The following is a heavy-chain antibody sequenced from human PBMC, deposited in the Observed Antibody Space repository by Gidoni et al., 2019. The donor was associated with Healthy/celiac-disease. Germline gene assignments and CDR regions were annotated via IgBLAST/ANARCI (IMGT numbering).Heavy chain of an antibody. V-gene: IGHV3-30*18. CDR2: ISYDGSNK. J-gene: IGHJ4*02. Sequence: QVQLVESGGGVVQPGRSLRLSCAASGFTFSSYGMHWVRQAPGKGLEWVAVISYDGSNKYYADSVKGRFTISRDNSKNTLYLQMNSLRAEDTAVYYCAKDAYYDSSGYYSFWGQGTLVTVSS. CDR1: GFTFSSYG. D-gene: IGHD3-22*01. CDR3: AKDAYYDSSGYYSF.